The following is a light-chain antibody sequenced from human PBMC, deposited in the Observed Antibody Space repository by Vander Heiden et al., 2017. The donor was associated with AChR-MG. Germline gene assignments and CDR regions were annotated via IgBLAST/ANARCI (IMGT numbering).Light chain of an antibody. CDR2: EFT. CDR3: CSYAGADFVV. CDR1: SSDVGTYNL. J-gene: IGLJ2*01. V-gene: IGLV2-23*02. Sequence: QSAPTQPASVSGSPGQSNTISCTGTSSDVGTYNLVSWYQQHPGKAPKLIIYEFTKRPSGVSDRFSGSKSGNTASLTISELQAEDEADYYCCSYAGADFVVFGGGTNLTVL.